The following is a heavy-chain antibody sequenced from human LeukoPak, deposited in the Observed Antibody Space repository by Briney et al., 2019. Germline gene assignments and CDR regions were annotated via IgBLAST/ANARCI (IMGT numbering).Heavy chain of an antibody. Sequence: GGSLRLSCAASGFTFSDYYMSWIRQAPGKGLEWVSHISSSGSIIYYADSVKGRFTISRDNAKNSLYLQMNSLRAEDTAVYNCAKDGRIVATNYYYYMDVWGKGTTVTVSS. CDR3: AKDGRIVATNYYYYMDV. V-gene: IGHV3-11*01. CDR1: GFTFSDYY. CDR2: ISSSGSII. D-gene: IGHD5-12*01. J-gene: IGHJ6*03.